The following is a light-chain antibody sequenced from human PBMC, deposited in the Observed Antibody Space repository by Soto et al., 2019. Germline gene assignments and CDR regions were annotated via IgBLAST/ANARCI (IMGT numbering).Light chain of an antibody. J-gene: IGKJ5*01. CDR1: QGISSY. CDR2: AAS. CDR3: QQYYSFPIT. Sequence: IQMTQSPSSFSASTGDRVTITCRASQGISSYLAWYQQKPGKAPELLIYAASTLQSGVPSRFSGSGSGTDFTLTISCLQSEDFATYYCQQYYSFPITFGQGTRLEIK. V-gene: IGKV1-8*01.